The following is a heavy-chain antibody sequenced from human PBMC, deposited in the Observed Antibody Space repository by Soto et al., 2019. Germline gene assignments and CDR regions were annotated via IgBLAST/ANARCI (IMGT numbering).Heavy chain of an antibody. J-gene: IGHJ4*02. CDR2: ISYDGSNK. CDR3: ARDSETLTLVRGVPGLY. Sequence: GGSLRLSCAASGFTFSNYGMHWVRQAPGKGLEWVAVISYDGSNKYYADSVKGRFTISRDNSKNTLYLQMNSLRAGDTAVYYCARDSETLTLVRGVPGLYWGQGTLVTVSS. D-gene: IGHD3-10*01. V-gene: IGHV3-30*03. CDR1: GFTFSNYG.